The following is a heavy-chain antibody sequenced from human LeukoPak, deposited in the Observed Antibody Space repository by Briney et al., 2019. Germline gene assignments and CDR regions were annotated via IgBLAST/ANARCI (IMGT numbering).Heavy chain of an antibody. D-gene: IGHD2-8*01. V-gene: IGHV3-23*01. J-gene: IGHJ4*02. CDR3: AKDTSIGKYCTNGVCSPFDY. Sequence: GWSLTLSCAGSGFTFSSYAMSWVRQAPGQGLEWVSVISESGDYTSYADSVRDRFTISRDNSRNTLYLQMISLRPEDTAVYYCAKDTSIGKYCTNGVCSPFDYWGQGTIVTVSS. CDR2: ISESGDYT. CDR1: GFTFSSYA.